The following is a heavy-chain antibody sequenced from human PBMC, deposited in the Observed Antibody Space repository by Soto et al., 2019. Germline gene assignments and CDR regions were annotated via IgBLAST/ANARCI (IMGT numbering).Heavy chain of an antibody. CDR2: INSKTDGGTA. CDR1: GFNLSHPW. D-gene: IGHD3-9*01. J-gene: IGHJ4*02. V-gene: IGHV3-15*01. Sequence: GGSLRLSCVASGFNLSHPWMTWVRQAAGKGLEWVGRINSKTDGGTADYAALVKGRATISRDDSKNTVYLQMNSLKTEYTAVYYCTTGIYYDILTGYHNVAYWGQGALVTVSS. CDR3: TTGIYYDILTGYHNVAY.